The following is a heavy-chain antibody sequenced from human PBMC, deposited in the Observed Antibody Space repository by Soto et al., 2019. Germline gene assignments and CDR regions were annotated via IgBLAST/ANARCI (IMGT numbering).Heavy chain of an antibody. CDR2: ISGSGGST. D-gene: IGHD6-19*01. CDR3: ESKEDGWFLPARYY. Sequence: EVQLLESGGGLVQPGGSLRLSCAASGFTFSSYAMSWVRQAPVKGLEWVSAISGSGGSTYYEDSVKGRFTISRDNSKNTLYLQMNSLRAEDTAVYYCESKEDGWFLPARYYWGQGTLDTVSS. J-gene: IGHJ4*02. V-gene: IGHV3-23*01. CDR1: GFTFSSYA.